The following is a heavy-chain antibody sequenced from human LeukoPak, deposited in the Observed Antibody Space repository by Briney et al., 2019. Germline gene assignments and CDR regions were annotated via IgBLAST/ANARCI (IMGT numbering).Heavy chain of an antibody. J-gene: IGHJ3*02. D-gene: IGHD3-10*01. CDR3: ARFLVRGALDAFDI. V-gene: IGHV4-59*01. CDR2: IYYSGST. Sequence: SETLSLTCTVSGDSFSTYYWSWIRQPPGKGLEWIGYIYYSGSTNYNPSLKSRVTISVDTSKNQFSLKLSSVTAADTAVYYCARFLVRGALDAFDIWGQGTMVTVSS. CDR1: GDSFSTYY.